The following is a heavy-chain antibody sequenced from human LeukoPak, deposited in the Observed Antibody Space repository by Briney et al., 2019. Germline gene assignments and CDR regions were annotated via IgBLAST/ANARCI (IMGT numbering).Heavy chain of an antibody. CDR2: MNPNSGNT. V-gene: IGHV1-8*01. Sequence: ASVKVSCKASGYTFTSYDINWVRQAAGQGLEWMGSMNPNSGNTGYAQTFQGRVTMTRNTSISTAYMELGSLTSEDTAVYYCARRSDSGSYHLPHWGQGTLVTVSS. CDR3: ARRSDSGSYHLPH. CDR1: GYTFTSYD. J-gene: IGHJ4*02. D-gene: IGHD3-10*01.